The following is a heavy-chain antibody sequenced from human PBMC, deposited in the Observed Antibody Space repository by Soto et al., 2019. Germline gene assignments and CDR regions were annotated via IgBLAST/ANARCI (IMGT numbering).Heavy chain of an antibody. CDR2: IYYSGST. J-gene: IGHJ3*02. V-gene: IGHV4-39*01. Sequence: QLQLQESGPGLVKPSETLSLTCTVSGGSISSSSYYWGWIRQPPGKGLEWIGSIYYSGSTYYNPSLKSRVTISVDTSKNQFSLKLSSVTAADTAVYYCARLYGDYVGAFDIWGQGTMVTVSS. D-gene: IGHD4-17*01. CDR3: ARLYGDYVGAFDI. CDR1: GGSISSSSYY.